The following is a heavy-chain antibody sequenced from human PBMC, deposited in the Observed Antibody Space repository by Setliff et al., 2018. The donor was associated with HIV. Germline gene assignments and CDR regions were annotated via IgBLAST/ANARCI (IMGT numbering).Heavy chain of an antibody. D-gene: IGHD3-22*01. CDR1: GFTVSDNY. CDR3: AKGSGFYDY. Sequence: GGSLRLSCAVSGFTVSDNYMTWVRQAPGKRLEWVALMYDGGTTHYSDSVKDRFTISRDISKNTLDLQMNSLRVDDTAVYYCAKGSGFYDYWGQGTLVTVSS. J-gene: IGHJ4*02. V-gene: IGHV3-53*01. CDR2: MYDGGTT.